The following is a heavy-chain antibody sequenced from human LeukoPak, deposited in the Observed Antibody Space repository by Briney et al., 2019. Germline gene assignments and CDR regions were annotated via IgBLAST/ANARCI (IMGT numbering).Heavy chain of an antibody. J-gene: IGHJ4*02. Sequence: GGSLRLSCAASGFTFSSYEMNWVRQAPGKGLEWVSYISTSTTTIYYANSVKGRFTISRDNAKNTLYLQMNSLRAEDTAIYYCARDGQYSSSAGDFDYWGQGTLVTVSS. CDR2: ISTSTTTI. CDR1: GFTFSSYE. D-gene: IGHD6-6*01. V-gene: IGHV3-48*03. CDR3: ARDGQYSSSAGDFDY.